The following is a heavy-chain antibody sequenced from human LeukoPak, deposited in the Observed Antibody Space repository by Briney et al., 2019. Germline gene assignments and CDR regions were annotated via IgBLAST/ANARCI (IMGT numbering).Heavy chain of an antibody. J-gene: IGHJ4*02. CDR2: INHSGST. CDR1: GGSFSGYY. Sequence: PSETLSLTCAVYGGSFSGYYWSWIRQPPGKGLEWIGEINHSGSTNYNPSLKSRVTISVDTSKNQFSLKLSFVTAADTAVYYCARVKSVVGYDYVWGSYRYSSYFDYWGQGTLVTVSS. CDR3: ARVKSVVGYDYVWGSYRYSSYFDY. V-gene: IGHV4-34*01. D-gene: IGHD3-16*02.